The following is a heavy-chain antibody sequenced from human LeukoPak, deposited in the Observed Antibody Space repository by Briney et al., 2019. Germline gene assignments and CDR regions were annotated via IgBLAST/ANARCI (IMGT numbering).Heavy chain of an antibody. J-gene: IGHJ5*02. CDR3: ARDYYDSSGYWFDP. CDR2: ITSNGSTI. V-gene: IGHV3-11*01. CDR1: GFTFSDYY. D-gene: IGHD3-22*01. Sequence: PGGSLRLSCAASGFTFSDYYMSWIRQAPGKGLEWVSYITSNGSTIYYADSVKGRFTVSRDNAKNSLYLQMNSLRAEDTAVYYCARDYYDSSGYWFDPWGQGTLVTVSS.